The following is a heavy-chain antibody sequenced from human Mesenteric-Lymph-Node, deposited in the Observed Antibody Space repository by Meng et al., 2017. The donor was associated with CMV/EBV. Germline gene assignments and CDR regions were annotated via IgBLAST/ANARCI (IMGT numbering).Heavy chain of an antibody. CDR3: AKEMNVYYDSSGYYLPLGY. CDR1: GFTFSNYV. CDR2: ITGSGLST. J-gene: IGHJ4*02. D-gene: IGHD3-22*01. V-gene: IGHV3-23*01. Sequence: GGSLRLSCAASGFTFSNYVMSWVRQAPGKGLEWASTITGSGLSTYYADSVKGRFTISRDKSKNTLYLQMNSLRAEDTAVYYCAKEMNVYYDSSGYYLPLGYWGQGTLVTVSS.